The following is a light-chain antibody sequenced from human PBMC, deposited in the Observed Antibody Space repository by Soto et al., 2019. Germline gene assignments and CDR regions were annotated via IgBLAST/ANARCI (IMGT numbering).Light chain of an antibody. V-gene: IGKV2-30*02. CDR3: MQATYWPYT. J-gene: IGKJ2*01. CDR2: KIS. CDR1: QSLVHSDGNTY. Sequence: DVVMTQSPLSLPVTFGQPASISCRSSQSLVHSDGNTYLNWFHQRPGQSPRRLIYKISNRDSGVPDRFSGSGSGTDFTLKISRVEAEDVVCMQATYWPYTFGQGTKLDIK.